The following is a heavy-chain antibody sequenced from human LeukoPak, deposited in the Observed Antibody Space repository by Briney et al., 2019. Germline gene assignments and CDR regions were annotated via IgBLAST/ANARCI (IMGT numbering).Heavy chain of an antibody. J-gene: IGHJ4*02. V-gene: IGHV3-23*01. Sequence: ETLSLTCTVSGGSISSDNFYWSWIRQPPGKGLEWVLTISGSGSSTFSADSVKGRFTISRDNSKNTLYLQMNSLRAEDTAVYYCANGGEGYYDFWSSYYGNFDYWGQGTLVTVSS. CDR1: GGSISSDN. CDR2: ISGSGSST. CDR3: ANGGEGYYDFWSSYYGNFDY. D-gene: IGHD3-3*01.